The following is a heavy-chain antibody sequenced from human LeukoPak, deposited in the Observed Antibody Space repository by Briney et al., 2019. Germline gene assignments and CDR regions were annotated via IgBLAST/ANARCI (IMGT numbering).Heavy chain of an antibody. Sequence: PGGSLRLSCAASRFTFRNYAMSWVRQAQGRGLEWPSIISGTADSKYYADSVKGRFTISRDNPRSTLYLEMKSLRAEDTAVYYCAKADATIGGAFGTWGQGTMVIVSS. CDR3: AKADATIGGAFGT. CDR1: RFTFRNYA. CDR2: ISGTADSK. D-gene: IGHD3-16*01. V-gene: IGHV3-23*01. J-gene: IGHJ3*02.